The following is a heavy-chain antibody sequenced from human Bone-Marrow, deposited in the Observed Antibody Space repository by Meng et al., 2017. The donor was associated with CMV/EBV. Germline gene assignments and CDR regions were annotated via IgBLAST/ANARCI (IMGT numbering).Heavy chain of an antibody. J-gene: IGHJ5*02. V-gene: IGHV1-2*02. D-gene: IGHD2-2*01. CDR1: GYPFTGYY. Sequence: SGYPFTGYYMHWVRQAPGQGLEWMGWINPNSGGTNYAQKFQGRVTMTRDTSISTAYMELSRLRSDDTAVYYCAREVVPAALLNWFDPWGQGTLVTVSS. CDR2: INPNSGGT. CDR3: AREVVPAALLNWFDP.